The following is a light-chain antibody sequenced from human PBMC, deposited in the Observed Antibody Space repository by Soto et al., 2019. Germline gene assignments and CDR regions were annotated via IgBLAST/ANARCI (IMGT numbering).Light chain of an antibody. CDR2: AAS. CDR3: QQSYSSPDT. Sequence: DIQMTQSPSSLSASVGDRVTISCRASQSINTYLNWYQQKPGKAPKLLIYAASSLHGGVPSRFSGSGVGTNFTLTVSSLQPEDFATYYCQQSYSSPDTFGQGTTLEI. J-gene: IGKJ2*01. V-gene: IGKV1-39*01. CDR1: QSINTY.